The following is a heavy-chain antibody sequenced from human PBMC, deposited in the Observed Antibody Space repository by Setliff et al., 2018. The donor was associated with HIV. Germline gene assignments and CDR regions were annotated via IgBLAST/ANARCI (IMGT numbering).Heavy chain of an antibody. Sequence: GGSLRLSCAASGFIFNNYALNWVRQAPGKGLEWVAHIKSKIDGGTTDYAAPVKGRFTISRDDSRNTLYLQMNNLKTEDTAMYYCTTDWGGGGGAPLDPWGQGTLVTVSS. D-gene: IGHD2-21*01. CDR3: TTDWGGGGGAPLDP. CDR1: GFIFNNYA. CDR2: IKSKIDGGTT. V-gene: IGHV3-15*01. J-gene: IGHJ5*02.